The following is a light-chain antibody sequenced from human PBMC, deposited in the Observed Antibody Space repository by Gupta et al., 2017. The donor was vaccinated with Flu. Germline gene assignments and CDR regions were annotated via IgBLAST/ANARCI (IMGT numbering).Light chain of an antibody. J-gene: IGKJ1*01. CDR2: GAS. Sequence: ERATTSSWASGSGVVDLAWYQQRPGQAPRILIYGASNRAADVPARFSGSGSGTEFTLTISSLQSEDFAVYYCRQYNNWPPWTFGQGTRVEVK. V-gene: IGKV3-15*01. CDR3: RQYNNWPPWT. CDR1: GSGVVD.